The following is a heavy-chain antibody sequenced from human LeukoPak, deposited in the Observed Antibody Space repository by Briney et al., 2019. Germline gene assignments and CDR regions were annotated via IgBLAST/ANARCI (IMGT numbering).Heavy chain of an antibody. CDR2: ISFDGSDK. J-gene: IGHJ4*02. Sequence: PGGSLRLSCAASGSSFDNFGVHWVRQAPGKGLEWVAFISFDGSDKNYADSAKGRFSISRDNSKNTLYLQMNSLRAEDTAIYYCAKAGSSWYWFDYWGQGTLVTVSS. CDR1: GSSFDNFG. V-gene: IGHV3-30*18. D-gene: IGHD6-13*01. CDR3: AKAGSSWYWFDY.